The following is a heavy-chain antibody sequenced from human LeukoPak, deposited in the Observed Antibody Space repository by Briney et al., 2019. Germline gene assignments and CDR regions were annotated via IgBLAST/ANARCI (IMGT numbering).Heavy chain of an antibody. V-gene: IGHV1-46*01. CDR1: GYTFTSYY. CDR2: INPSGGST. CDR3: ARTFTGTYYYDGMDV. J-gene: IGHJ6*02. D-gene: IGHD1-7*01. Sequence: ASVKVSCKASGYTFTSYYMHWVRQAPGQGLEWMGIINPSGGSTSYAQKFQGRVTMTRNTSISTAYMELSTLSSDDTAIYYCARTFTGTYYYDGMDVWGQGTTVTVSS.